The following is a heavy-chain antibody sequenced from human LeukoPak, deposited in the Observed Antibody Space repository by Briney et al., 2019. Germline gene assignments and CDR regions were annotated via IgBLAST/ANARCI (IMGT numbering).Heavy chain of an antibody. CDR1: GGSISSYY. V-gene: IGHV4-59*13. D-gene: IGHD6-13*01. CDR3: ARVSYSSSSDYFDY. Sequence: SETLSLTCTVSGGSISSYYWSWIRQPPGKGLEWIGYIFYTGTTNYDPSLKSRVTISVDTSKNQFSLKLSSVTAADTAVYYCARVSYSSSSDYFDYWGQGTLVTVSS. J-gene: IGHJ4*02. CDR2: IFYTGTT.